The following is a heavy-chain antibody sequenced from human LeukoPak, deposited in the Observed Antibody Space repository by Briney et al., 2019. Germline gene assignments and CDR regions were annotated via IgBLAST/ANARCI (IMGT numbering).Heavy chain of an antibody. J-gene: IGHJ4*02. CDR2: IYYSGST. D-gene: IGHD1-26*01. CDR3: ARGTWELPHFDY. Sequence: SETLSLTCTVSGGSISSNYWTWIRQPPGKGLEWIGYIYYSGSTNYNPSLKSRVTISVDTSKNQFSLKLSSVTAADTAVYYCARGTWELPHFDYWGQGTLVTVSS. CDR1: GGSISSNY. V-gene: IGHV4-59*01.